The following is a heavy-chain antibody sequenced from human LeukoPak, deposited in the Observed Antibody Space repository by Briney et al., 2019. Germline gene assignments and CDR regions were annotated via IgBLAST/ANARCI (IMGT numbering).Heavy chain of an antibody. CDR2: ISSSSSYI. J-gene: IGHJ4*02. D-gene: IGHD3-9*01. Sequence: KSGGSLRLSCAASGFTFSSYSMNWVRQAPGKGLEWVSSISSSSSYIYYADSVKGRFTISRDNAKNSLYLQMNSLRAEDTAVYYCARDESDILTGYYYYWGQGTLVTVSS. V-gene: IGHV3-21*01. CDR1: GFTFSSYS. CDR3: ARDESDILTGYYYY.